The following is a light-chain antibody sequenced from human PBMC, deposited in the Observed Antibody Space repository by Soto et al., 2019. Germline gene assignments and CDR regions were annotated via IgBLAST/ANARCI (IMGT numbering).Light chain of an antibody. V-gene: IGKV3-20*01. CDR3: QQYGSSPWT. J-gene: IGKJ1*01. CDR2: GAS. Sequence: ESVGTQSPGTLSWSPGERATLSCRASQSVSSSYLAWYQQKPGQAPRLLIYGASSRAPGIPDRFSGSGSGTDFPLTISRLEPEDFAVYYCQQYGSSPWTFGQGTKVEIK. CDR1: QSVSSSY.